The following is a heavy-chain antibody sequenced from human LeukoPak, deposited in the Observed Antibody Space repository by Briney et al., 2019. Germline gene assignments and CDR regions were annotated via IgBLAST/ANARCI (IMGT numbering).Heavy chain of an antibody. J-gene: IGHJ4*02. CDR2: IKQDGSEK. CDR3: ARGSYYYGSGSYLPVDY. D-gene: IGHD3-10*01. CDR1: GFTFSSYW. V-gene: IGHV3-7*01. Sequence: GESLRLSCAASGFTFSSYWMSWVRQAPGKGLEWVANIKQDGSEKYYVDSVKGRFTISRDNAKNSLYLQMNSLRAEDTAVYYCARGSYYYGSGSYLPVDYWGQGTLVTVSS.